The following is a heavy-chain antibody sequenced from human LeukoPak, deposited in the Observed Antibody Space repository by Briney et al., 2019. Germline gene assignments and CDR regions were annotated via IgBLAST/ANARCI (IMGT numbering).Heavy chain of an antibody. Sequence: SETLSLTCTVSGGSISTSNYYWGWIRQPPGKGLEWIGNIFYSGSTYYSPSLRSRVTISLDTSRNQFSLKLSSVTAADTAVYYCARRKRYYDYVWGSYRNNWFDPWGQGTLVTVSS. J-gene: IGHJ5*02. CDR3: ARRKRYYDYVWGSYRNNWFDP. CDR2: IFYSGST. CDR1: GGSISTSNYY. V-gene: IGHV4-39*07. D-gene: IGHD3-16*02.